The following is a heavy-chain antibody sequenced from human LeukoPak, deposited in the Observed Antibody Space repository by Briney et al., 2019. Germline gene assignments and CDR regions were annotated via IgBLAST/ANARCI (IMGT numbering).Heavy chain of an antibody. CDR1: GFTFSTYE. D-gene: IGHD5-18*01. Sequence: GGSLRLSCAASGFTFSTYEMNWVRQAPGKGLEWVAVISYDGSNKYYADSVRGRFTISRDNSKNTLYLQMNSLRAEDTAVYYCAKDLYTYGPGYFDYWGQGTLVTVSS. V-gene: IGHV3-30*18. J-gene: IGHJ4*02. CDR2: ISYDGSNK. CDR3: AKDLYTYGPGYFDY.